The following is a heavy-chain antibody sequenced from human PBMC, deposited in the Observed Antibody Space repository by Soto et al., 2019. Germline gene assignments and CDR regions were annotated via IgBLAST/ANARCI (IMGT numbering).Heavy chain of an antibody. V-gene: IGHV3-30*18. Sequence: QVQLVESGGGVVQPGRSLRLSCAASGFTFSSYGMHWVRQAPGKGLEWVAVISYDGSNKYYADSVKGRFTISRDNSKNTRYLQMNSLRAEDTAVYYCAKGEVGATLDYWGQGTLVTVSS. CDR2: ISYDGSNK. D-gene: IGHD1-26*01. CDR1: GFTFSSYG. J-gene: IGHJ4*02. CDR3: AKGEVGATLDY.